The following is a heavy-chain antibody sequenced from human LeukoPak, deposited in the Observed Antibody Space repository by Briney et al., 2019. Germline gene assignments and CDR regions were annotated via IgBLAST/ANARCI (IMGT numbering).Heavy chain of an antibody. D-gene: IGHD3-22*01. J-gene: IGHJ4*02. Sequence: SETLSLTCTVSGGSISSSSYYWGWLRQPPGKGLEWIGSIYYSGSTYYNPSLKSRVTISVDTSKNQFSLKLSSVTAADTAVYYCARNGLRGYYDSSGQYYFDYWGQGTLVTVSS. CDR3: ARNGLRGYYDSSGQYYFDY. CDR1: GGSISSSSYY. CDR2: IYYSGST. V-gene: IGHV4-39*07.